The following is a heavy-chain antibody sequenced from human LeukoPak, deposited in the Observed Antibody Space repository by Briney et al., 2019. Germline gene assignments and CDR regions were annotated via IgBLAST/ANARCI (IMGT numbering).Heavy chain of an antibody. Sequence: SEALSLTCTVSGGSISSYYWSWIRQPPGKGLECIGSIYYSGSTDYNPSLKSRVTISVDTSKNQFSLKLSSVTAADTAVYYCARRISGYSGYYYYYMDVWGKGTTVTISS. CDR1: GGSISSYY. D-gene: IGHD3-22*01. V-gene: IGHV4-59*01. CDR3: ARRISGYSGYYYYYMDV. CDR2: IYYSGST. J-gene: IGHJ6*03.